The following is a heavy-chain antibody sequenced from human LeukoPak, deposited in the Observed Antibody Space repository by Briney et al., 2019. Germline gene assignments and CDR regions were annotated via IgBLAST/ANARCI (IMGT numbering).Heavy chain of an antibody. CDR2: IKQDGSEK. J-gene: IGHJ6*03. D-gene: IGHD3-10*01. CDR3: ARDFKGRTMVRGVIISDHYYYYMDV. Sequence: GGSLRLSCAASGFTFSSYAMNWVRQAPGKGLEWVANIKQDGSEKYYVDSVKGRFTISRDNAKNSLYLQMNSLRAEDTAVYYCARDFKGRTMVRGVIISDHYYYYMDVWGKGTTVTISS. V-gene: IGHV3-7*01. CDR1: GFTFSSYA.